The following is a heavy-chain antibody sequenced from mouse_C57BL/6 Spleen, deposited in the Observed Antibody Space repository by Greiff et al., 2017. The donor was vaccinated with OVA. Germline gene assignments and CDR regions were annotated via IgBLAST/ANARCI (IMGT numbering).Heavy chain of an antibody. V-gene: IGHV5-12*01. D-gene: IGHD3-2*02. Sequence: EVKLMESGGGLVQPGGSLKLSCAASGFTFSDYYMYWVRQTPEKRLEWVAYISNGGGSTYYPDTVKGRFTISRDNAKNTLYLQMSRLKSEDTAMYYCARPTAQATAWFAYWGQGTLVTVSA. CDR3: ARPTAQATAWFAY. J-gene: IGHJ3*01. CDR2: ISNGGGST. CDR1: GFTFSDYY.